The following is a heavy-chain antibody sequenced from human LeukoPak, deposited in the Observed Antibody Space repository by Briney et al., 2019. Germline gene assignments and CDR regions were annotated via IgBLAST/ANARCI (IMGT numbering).Heavy chain of an antibody. V-gene: IGHV3-21*01. CDR2: ISSSSSYI. Sequence: PGGSLRLCCAASGFTFSSYSMNWVRQAPGKGLEWVSSISSSSSYIYYADSVKGRFTISRDNAKNSLYLQMNSLRAEDTAVYYCARADYDSSGYLISWGQGTLVTVSS. CDR3: ARADYDSSGYLIS. J-gene: IGHJ5*02. D-gene: IGHD3-22*01. CDR1: GFTFSSYS.